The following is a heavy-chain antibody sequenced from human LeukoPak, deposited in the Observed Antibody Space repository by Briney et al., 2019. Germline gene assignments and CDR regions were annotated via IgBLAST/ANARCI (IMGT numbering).Heavy chain of an antibody. CDR2: ISTTSNYI. D-gene: IGHD6-19*01. CDR3: AKGLWLASNYFDS. J-gene: IGHJ4*02. CDR1: GFTFSTYT. V-gene: IGHV3-21*01. Sequence: PGGSLRLSCTASGFTFSTYTMNWVRQAPGKGLEWVSSISTTSNYIYYVDSVQGRFTISRDNAKNSLYLQMNSLRAEDTALYYCAKGLWLASNYFDSWGQGTLVTVSS.